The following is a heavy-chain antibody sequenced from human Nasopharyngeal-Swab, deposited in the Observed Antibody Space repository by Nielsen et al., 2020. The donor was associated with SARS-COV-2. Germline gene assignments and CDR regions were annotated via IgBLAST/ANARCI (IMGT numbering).Heavy chain of an antibody. CDR2: ISSSGSTI. CDR3: ARSHKGYSYGYTNYYGMDV. J-gene: IGHJ6*02. D-gene: IGHD5-18*01. CDR1: GFTFSDYY. Sequence: GESLKISCAASGFTFSDYYMSWIRQAPGKGLEWVSYISSSGSTIYYADSVKGRFTISRDNAKNSLYLQMNSLGAEDTAVYYCARSHKGYSYGYTNYYGMDVWGQGTTVTASS. V-gene: IGHV3-11*01.